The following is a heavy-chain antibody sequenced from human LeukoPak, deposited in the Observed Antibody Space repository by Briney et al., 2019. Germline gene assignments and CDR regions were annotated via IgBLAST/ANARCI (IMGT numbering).Heavy chain of an antibody. Sequence: SETLSLTCTVSGGSISSSSYYWGWIRQPPGKGLEWIGSIYYSGSTYYNPSLKSRVTISVDTSKNQFSLKLSSVTAADTAVYYCARDSRFGELLGLWGQGTLVTVSS. J-gene: IGHJ4*02. D-gene: IGHD3-10*01. CDR1: GGSISSSSYY. CDR2: IYYSGST. V-gene: IGHV4-39*07. CDR3: ARDSRFGELLGL.